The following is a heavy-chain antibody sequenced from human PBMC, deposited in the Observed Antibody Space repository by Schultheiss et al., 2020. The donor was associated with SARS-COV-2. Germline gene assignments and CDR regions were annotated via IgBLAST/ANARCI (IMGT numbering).Heavy chain of an antibody. V-gene: IGHV3-48*04. CDR1: GFTFSSYS. D-gene: IGHD2-2*01. Sequence: GGSLRLSCAASGFTFSSYSMNWVRQAPGKGLEWVSYISSSGSTIYYADSVKGRFTISRDNAKNSLYLQMNSLRAEDTAVYYCAREGSSTSYGQPYNWFDPWGQGTLVTVSS. CDR2: ISSSGSTI. CDR3: AREGSSTSYGQPYNWFDP. J-gene: IGHJ5*02.